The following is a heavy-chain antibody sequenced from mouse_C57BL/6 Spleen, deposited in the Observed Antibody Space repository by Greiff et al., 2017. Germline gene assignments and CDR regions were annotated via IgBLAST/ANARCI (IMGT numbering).Heavy chain of an antibody. V-gene: IGHV1-15*01. CDR2: IDPETGGT. J-gene: IGHJ4*01. CDR3: TRHYYGSSYAMDY. CDR1: GYTFTDYE. Sequence: QVQLQQSGAELVRPGASVTLSCKASGYTFTDYEMHWVKQTPVHGLEWIGAIDPETGGTAYNQKVKGKAILTADKSSSTAYMELRSLTSEDSAVYYCTRHYYGSSYAMDYWGQGTSVTVSS. D-gene: IGHD1-1*01.